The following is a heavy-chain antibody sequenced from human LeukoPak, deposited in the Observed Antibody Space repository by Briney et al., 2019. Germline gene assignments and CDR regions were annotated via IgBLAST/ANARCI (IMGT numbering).Heavy chain of an antibody. CDR2: ISYDGSNK. CDR1: GFTFSSYA. Sequence: GGSLRHSCAASGFTFSSYAMHWVRQAPGKGLEWVAVISYDGSNKYYADSVKGRFTTSRDNSKNTLYLQMNSLRAEDTAVYYCARDPYGSGSYYRAPGYWGQGTLVTVSS. D-gene: IGHD3-10*01. J-gene: IGHJ4*02. CDR3: ARDPYGSGSYYRAPGY. V-gene: IGHV3-30*04.